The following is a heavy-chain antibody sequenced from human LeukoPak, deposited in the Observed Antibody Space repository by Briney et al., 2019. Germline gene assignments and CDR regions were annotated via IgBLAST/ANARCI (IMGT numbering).Heavy chain of an antibody. D-gene: IGHD3-22*01. CDR3: ARDDYDDRSGYQHSTRNDY. V-gene: IGHV1-46*01. J-gene: IGHJ4*02. CDR1: GYTFTSYY. CDR2: INPSGGST. Sequence: ASVKVSCKASGYTFTSYYMHWVRQAPGQGLEWMGIINPSGGSTNYAQKFQGRVTMTRDTSTSTVYMELSSLTSEDTAVYYCARDDYDDRSGYQHSTRNDYWGQGTLVTVSS.